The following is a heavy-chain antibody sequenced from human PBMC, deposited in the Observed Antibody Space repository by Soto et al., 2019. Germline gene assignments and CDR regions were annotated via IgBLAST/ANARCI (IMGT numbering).Heavy chain of an antibody. J-gene: IGHJ4*02. CDR2: INSDGSST. CDR1: GYSFTNYW. CDR3: AREAAGDFDY. Sequence: GESLKISCKGSGYSFTNYWMHWVRQAPGKGLVWVSRINSDGSSTSYADSVKGRFTISRDNAKNTLYLQMNSLRAEDTAVYYCAREAAGDFDYWGQGTLVTSPQ. D-gene: IGHD6-13*01. V-gene: IGHV3-74*01.